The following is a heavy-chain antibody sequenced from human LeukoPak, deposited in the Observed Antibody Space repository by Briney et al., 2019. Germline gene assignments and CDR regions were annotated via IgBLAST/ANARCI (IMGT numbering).Heavy chain of an antibody. D-gene: IGHD3-22*01. CDR1: GFTFSSYA. J-gene: IGHJ4*02. Sequence: GGSLRLSCAASGFTFSSYAMHWVRQAPGKGLEWVAVISYDGSNKYYADSVKGRFTISRDNSKNTLYLQMNSLRAEDTAVYYCARDRGSGYYFDYWGQGTLVTGSS. CDR3: ARDRGSGYYFDY. V-gene: IGHV3-30*04. CDR2: ISYDGSNK.